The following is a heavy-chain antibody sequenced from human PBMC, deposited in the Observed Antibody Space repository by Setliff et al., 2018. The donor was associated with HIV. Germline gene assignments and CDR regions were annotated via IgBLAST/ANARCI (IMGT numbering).Heavy chain of an antibody. CDR1: GGSISSGSYC. D-gene: IGHD3-16*02. CDR2: IYTSGGT. CDR3: ARGDYVWGSYRRFDY. Sequence: LSLTCTVSGGSISSGSYCWTWIRQPAGRGLEWIGHIYTSGGTNYNPSLKSRVTISADTSKNQFSLTLTSVTAADTAVYYCARGDYVWGSYRRFDYWGQGALVTVSS. J-gene: IGHJ4*02. V-gene: IGHV4-61*09.